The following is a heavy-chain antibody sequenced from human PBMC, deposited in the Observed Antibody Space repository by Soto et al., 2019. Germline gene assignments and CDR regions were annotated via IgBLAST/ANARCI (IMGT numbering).Heavy chain of an antibody. D-gene: IGHD1-26*01. CDR1: GYTFTSYG. Sequence: QVQLVQSGAEVKKPGASVKVSCKASGYTFTSYGISWVRQAPGQGLEWMGWISAYNGNTNYAQKLQGRVTMTTDTSTSTAYMELRSLRSDDTAAYYCARDGGSSTYYYYYGMDVWGQGTTVTVSS. CDR3: ARDGGSSTYYYYYGMDV. J-gene: IGHJ6*02. V-gene: IGHV1-18*04. CDR2: ISAYNGNT.